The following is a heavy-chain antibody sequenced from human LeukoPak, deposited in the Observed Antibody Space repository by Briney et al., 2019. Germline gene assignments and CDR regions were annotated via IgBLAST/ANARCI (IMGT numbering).Heavy chain of an antibody. CDR2: INPDSGGT. D-gene: IGHD6-19*01. CDR1: GFTFSDYY. V-gene: IGHV1-2*02. Sequence: GASVKVSCKASGFTFSDYYMHWVRQAPGQGLEWMGWINPDSGGTNYAQKFQGRVTMTRDTSISTAYVELSSLKSDDTAVYYCARFGLGKHIEVAGIPFDIWGQGTMVTVSS. J-gene: IGHJ3*02. CDR3: ARFGLGKHIEVAGIPFDI.